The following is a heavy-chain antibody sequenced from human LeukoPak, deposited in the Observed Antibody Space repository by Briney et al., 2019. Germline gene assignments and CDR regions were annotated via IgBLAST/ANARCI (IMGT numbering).Heavy chain of an antibody. V-gene: IGHV3-30-3*01. CDR3: AREILTGYAFDI. J-gene: IGHJ3*02. CDR2: ISYDGTNK. D-gene: IGHD7-27*01. CDR1: GFTFSTYA. Sequence: PGRSLRLSCAASGFTFSTYAMHWVSQAPGKGLEWVAFISYDGTNKYCADSVKGRFTISRDNSKNTLYLQMNSLRAEDTALYYCAREILTGYAFDIWGQGTMVTVSS.